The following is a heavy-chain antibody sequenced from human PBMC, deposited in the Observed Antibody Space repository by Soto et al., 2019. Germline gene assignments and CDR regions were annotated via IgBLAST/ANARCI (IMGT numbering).Heavy chain of an antibody. CDR2: IYYSGST. V-gene: IGHV4-39*01. D-gene: IGHD3-10*01. CDR1: GGFISGSSYY. Sequence: QLQLRESGPGLVKPSETLSLTCTVSGGFISGSSYYWGWIRQPPGKGLESIGSIYYSGSTHYNPSLKSRVTISVDTSKNQFSLKLSSVSAADSAVYYCARLISRSGDGMDVWGQGTTVTVSS. J-gene: IGHJ6*02. CDR3: ARLISRSGDGMDV.